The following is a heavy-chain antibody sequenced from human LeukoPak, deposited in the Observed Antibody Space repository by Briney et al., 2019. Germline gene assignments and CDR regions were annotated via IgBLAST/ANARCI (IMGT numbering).Heavy chain of an antibody. CDR1: GGSFSGYY. CDR3: ATDRYYGSGSYYKFDY. CDR2: INHSGST. J-gene: IGHJ4*02. D-gene: IGHD3-10*01. V-gene: IGHV4-34*01. Sequence: SETLSLTCAVYGGSFSGYYWSWIRQPPGKGLEWIGEINHSGSTNYNPSLKSRVTISVDTSRKQFSLNLRSVTAEDTAVYYCATDRYYGSGSYYKFDYWGQGTLVTVSS.